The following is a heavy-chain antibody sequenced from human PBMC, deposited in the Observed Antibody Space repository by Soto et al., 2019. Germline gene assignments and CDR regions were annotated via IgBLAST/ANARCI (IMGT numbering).Heavy chain of an antibody. CDR1: GFTFSSYG. D-gene: IGHD4-17*01. V-gene: IGHV3-33*01. CDR3: ARDLGFTVTTVDY. J-gene: IGHJ4*02. Sequence: GGSLRLSCAASGFTFSSYGMHWVRQAPGKGLEWVAVIWYDGSNKYYADSVKGRFTISRDNSKNTLYLQMNSLRAEDTAVYYCARDLGFTVTTVDYWGQGTLVTVSS. CDR2: IWYDGSNK.